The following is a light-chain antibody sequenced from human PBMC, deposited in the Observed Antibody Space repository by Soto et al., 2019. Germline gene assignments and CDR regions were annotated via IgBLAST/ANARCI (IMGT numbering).Light chain of an antibody. CDR3: QQYGNSPPWT. V-gene: IGKV3-20*01. CDR1: QSVSSSY. CDR2: GAS. J-gene: IGKJ1*01. Sequence: EIVLTQSPGTLSLSPGDRATLSCRASQSVSSSYLAWYQQKLGQAPRLLIYGASSRATGIPDRFSGSGSGTDFTLTITTLEPEDFAVYFCQQYGNSPPWTFGQGTKVEIK.